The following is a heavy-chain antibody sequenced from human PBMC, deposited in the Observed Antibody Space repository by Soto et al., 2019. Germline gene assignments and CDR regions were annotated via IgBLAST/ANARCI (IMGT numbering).Heavy chain of an antibody. J-gene: IGHJ3*02. Sequence: PGESLKISCKGSGYSFTSYWIGWVRQMPGKGLEWMGIIYPGDSDTRYSPSFQGQVTISADKSISTAYLQWSSLKASDTAMYYCARVVRDIVVVVAAKKFDALDIWGQGTMVTVSS. CDR1: GYSFTSYW. CDR3: ARVVRDIVVVVAAKKFDALDI. D-gene: IGHD2-15*01. CDR2: IYPGDSDT. V-gene: IGHV5-51*01.